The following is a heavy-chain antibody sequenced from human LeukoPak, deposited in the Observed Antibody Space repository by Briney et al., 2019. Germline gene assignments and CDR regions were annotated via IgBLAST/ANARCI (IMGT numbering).Heavy chain of an antibody. J-gene: IGHJ4*02. Sequence: RSGGSLRLSCAASGFTFSSYSMNWVRQAPGKGLEWVSYISSSSSTTSDADSVKGRFTISRDNAKNSLYLQMNSLRVEDTAVYYCARDRAWGYFDYWGQGTLVTVSS. D-gene: IGHD3-16*01. CDR1: GFTFSSYS. CDR2: ISSSSSTT. CDR3: ARDRAWGYFDY. V-gene: IGHV3-48*01.